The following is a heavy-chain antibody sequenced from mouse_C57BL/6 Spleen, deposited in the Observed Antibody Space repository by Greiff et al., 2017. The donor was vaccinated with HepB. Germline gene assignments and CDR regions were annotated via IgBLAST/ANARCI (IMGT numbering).Heavy chain of an antibody. D-gene: IGHD1-1*01. V-gene: IGHV1-5*01. CDR1: GYTFTSYW. CDR2: IYPGNSDT. Sequence: VQLKQSGTVLARPGASVKMSCKTSGYTFTSYWMHWVKQRPGQGLEWIGAIYPGNSDTSYNQKFKGKAKLTAVTSASTAYMELSSLTNEDSAVYYCTRSMGTVVAPYAMDYWGQGTSVTVSS. J-gene: IGHJ4*01. CDR3: TRSMGTVVAPYAMDY.